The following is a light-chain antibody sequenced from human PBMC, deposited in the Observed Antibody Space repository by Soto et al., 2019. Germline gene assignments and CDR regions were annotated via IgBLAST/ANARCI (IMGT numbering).Light chain of an antibody. J-gene: IGKJ1*01. CDR3: QQYKNGWS. Sequence: EFVLTQSPGTLSLSPGERATLSCRASQSVSSSYLAWYQHKPGQAPRLLIYGASTRAAGIPARFSGSGSGIEFILTISSLQSEDFAVYYCQQYKNGWSFGQGTKVDIK. CDR2: GAS. V-gene: IGKV3-15*01. CDR1: QSVSSSY.